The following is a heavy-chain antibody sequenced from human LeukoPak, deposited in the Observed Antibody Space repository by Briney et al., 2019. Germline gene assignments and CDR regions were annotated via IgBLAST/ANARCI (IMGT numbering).Heavy chain of an antibody. J-gene: IGHJ4*02. Sequence: KPSETLSLTCAVYGGSFSGYYWSWIRQPPGKGLEWIGYIYYSGSTYYNPSLKSRVTISVDTSKNQFSLKLSSVTAADTAVYYCARSTHDFWSGYLFDFDYWGQGTLVTVSS. CDR3: ARSTHDFWSGYLFDFDY. D-gene: IGHD3-3*01. V-gene: IGHV4-30-4*08. CDR1: GGSFSGYY. CDR2: IYYSGST.